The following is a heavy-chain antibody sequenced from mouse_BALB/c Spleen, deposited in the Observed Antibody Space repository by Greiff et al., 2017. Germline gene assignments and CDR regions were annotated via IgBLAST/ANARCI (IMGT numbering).Heavy chain of an antibody. CDR3: AREMITTGFDY. D-gene: IGHD2-4*01. CDR1: GFNIKDYY. J-gene: IGHJ2*01. CDR2: IDPENGNT. Sequence: VQLQQSGAELVRPGALVKLSCKASGFNIKDYYMHWVKQRPEQGLEWIGWIDPENGNTIYDPKFQGKASITADTSSNTAYLQLSSLTSEDTAVYYCAREMITTGFDYWGQGTTLTVSS. V-gene: IGHV14-1*02.